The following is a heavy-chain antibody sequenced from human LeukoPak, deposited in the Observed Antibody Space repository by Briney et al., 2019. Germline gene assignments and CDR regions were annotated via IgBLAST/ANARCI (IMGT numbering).Heavy chain of an antibody. D-gene: IGHD2-15*01. CDR2: IIPIFGAA. CDR3: ARDLGCSGGSCYPSLYWFDP. V-gene: IGHV1-69*05. CDR1: GGTFSSYA. J-gene: IGHJ5*02. Sequence: SVKVSCKASGGTFSSYAISWVRQAPGQGLEWMGRIIPIFGAANYAQKFQGRVTITTDESTSTAYMELSSLRSEDTAVYYCARDLGCSGGSCYPSLYWFDPWGQGTLVTVSS.